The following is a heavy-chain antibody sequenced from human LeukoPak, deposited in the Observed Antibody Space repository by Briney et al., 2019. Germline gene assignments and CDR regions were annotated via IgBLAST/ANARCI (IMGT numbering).Heavy chain of an antibody. J-gene: IGHJ4*02. CDR1: GFTFSSYA. V-gene: IGHV3-23*01. CDR2: ISGSGGST. D-gene: IGHD6-19*01. CDR3: AKVVSGWYAYYFDY. Sequence: GGSLRLSCATSGFTFSSYAMNWVRQAPGKGLEWVSAISGSGGSTYYADSVKGRFTISRDNSKNTLYLQMNSLRAGDTAVYYCAKVVSGWYAYYFDYWGQGTLVTVSS.